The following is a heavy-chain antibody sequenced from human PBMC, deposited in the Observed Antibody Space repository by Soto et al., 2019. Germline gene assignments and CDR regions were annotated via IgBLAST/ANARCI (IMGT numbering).Heavy chain of an antibody. D-gene: IGHD6-13*01. CDR1: GGSISSGGYY. J-gene: IGHJ4*02. V-gene: IGHV4-31*03. CDR2: IYYSGST. Sequence: QVQLQESGPGLVKPSQTLSLTCTVSGGSISSGGYYWSWIRQHPGKGLEWIGYIYYSGSTYYNPSLKSRVTIPVDTSKNHFSLKLSSVTAADTAVYYCARGGIAAAAPPDYWGQGTLVTVSS. CDR3: ARGGIAAAAPPDY.